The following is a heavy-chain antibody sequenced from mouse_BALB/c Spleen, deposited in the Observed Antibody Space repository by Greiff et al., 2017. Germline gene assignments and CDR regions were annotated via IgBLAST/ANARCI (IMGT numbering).Heavy chain of an antibody. CDR2: INPSSGYT. CDR3: ARFPDYYGSRAYYAMDY. V-gene: IGHV1-4*02. D-gene: IGHD1-1*01. J-gene: IGHJ4*01. Sequence: QVQLKESAAELARPGASVKMSCKASGYTFTSYTMHWVKQRPGQGLEWIGYINPSSGYTEYNQKFKDKTTLTADKSSSTAYMQLSSLTSEDSAVYYCARFPDYYGSRAYYAMDYWGQGTSVTVSS. CDR1: GYTFTSYT.